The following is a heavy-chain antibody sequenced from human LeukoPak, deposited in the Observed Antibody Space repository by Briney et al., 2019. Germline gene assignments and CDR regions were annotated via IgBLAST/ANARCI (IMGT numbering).Heavy chain of an antibody. J-gene: IGHJ2*01. V-gene: IGHV4-59*01. Sequence: PSETLSLTCTVSGGSISSYYWSWIRQPPGKGLEWIGYIYYSGSTNYNPSLKSRVTISADTSKNQFSLKLSSVTAAVTAVYYCARGADSSGYYSSWYFDLWGRGTLVTVSS. CDR3: ARGADSSGYYSSWYFDL. D-gene: IGHD3-22*01. CDR1: GGSISSYY. CDR2: IYYSGST.